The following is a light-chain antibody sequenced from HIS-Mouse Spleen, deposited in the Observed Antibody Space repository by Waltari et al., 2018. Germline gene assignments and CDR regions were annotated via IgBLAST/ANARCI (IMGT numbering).Light chain of an antibody. CDR3: YSAADNNRV. Sequence: SYELTQPSSVSVSPGQTARITCSGDVLAKKYARWFQQKPGQAPGLVIYKDSERPSGIPRRFSGASSGTTVTLTISGAQVEDEADYYCYSAADNNRVFGGGTKLTVL. CDR1: VLAKKY. V-gene: IGLV3-27*01. J-gene: IGLJ2*01. CDR2: KDS.